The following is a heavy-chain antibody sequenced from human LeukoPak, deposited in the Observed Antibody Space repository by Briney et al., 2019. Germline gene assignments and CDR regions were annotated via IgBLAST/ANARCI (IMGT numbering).Heavy chain of an antibody. Sequence: GGSLRLSCTASGFTFSMNWVRQARGTGREWVSSVSTGCNYIYYADSVTGRFTISRDNDKNALYLQMNSLRVEATAVSYCARVFTPSLTVFIIRGAFDIWGQGTLVTVSS. D-gene: IGHD3-3*01. CDR1: GFTFS. CDR3: ARVFTPSLTVFIIRGAFDI. J-gene: IGHJ3*02. V-gene: IGHV3-21*01. CDR2: VSTGCNYI.